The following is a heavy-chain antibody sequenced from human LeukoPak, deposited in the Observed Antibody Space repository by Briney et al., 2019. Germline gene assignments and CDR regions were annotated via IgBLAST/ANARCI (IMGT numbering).Heavy chain of an antibody. D-gene: IGHD2-15*01. J-gene: IGHJ5*02. CDR2: IIPIFGTA. CDR1: GGTFSSYA. Sequence: GASVKVSCKASGGTFSSYAISWVRQAPGQGLEWMGGIIPIFGTANYAQKFQGRVTITADKSTSTAYMELSSLRSEDTAVYYCASTLGYCSGGSCSHWFDPWGQGTLVTVSS. V-gene: IGHV1-69*06. CDR3: ASTLGYCSGGSCSHWFDP.